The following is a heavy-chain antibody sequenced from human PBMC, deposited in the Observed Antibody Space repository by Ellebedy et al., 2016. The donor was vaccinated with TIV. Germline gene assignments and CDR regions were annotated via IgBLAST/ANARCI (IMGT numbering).Heavy chain of an antibody. CDR2: ISSDGSYT. J-gene: IGHJ5*02. CDR1: GFTFSSHW. D-gene: IGHD1-1*01. Sequence: GESLKISCTASGFTFSSHWMHWVRQAPGKGLVWVSRISSDGSYTSYADSVKGRFTISRDNAKNTLYLQMNSLRAEDTAVYYCARDIPQRPNPARIEPWGQGTLVTVSS. CDR3: ARDIPQRPNPARIEP. V-gene: IGHV3-74*01.